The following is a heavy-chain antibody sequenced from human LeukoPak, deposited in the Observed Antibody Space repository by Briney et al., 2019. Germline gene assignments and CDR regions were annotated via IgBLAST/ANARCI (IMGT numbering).Heavy chain of an antibody. CDR1: VDSISSYY. J-gene: IGHJ3*02. CDR3: ARSPGYYYDSSGYPDRAFDI. Sequence: SETLSLTCTVSVDSISSYYWSCLRQPRGKGREWIGYIYYSGCTNYNPSLKSRVTISVDTYKNQFSLKLTSVTAADTAVYYCARSPGYYYDSSGYPDRAFDIWGQGTMVTVSS. CDR2: IYYSGCT. D-gene: IGHD3-22*01. V-gene: IGHV4-59*01.